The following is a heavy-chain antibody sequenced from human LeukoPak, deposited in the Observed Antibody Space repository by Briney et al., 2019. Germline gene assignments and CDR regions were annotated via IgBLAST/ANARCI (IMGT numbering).Heavy chain of an antibody. Sequence: PGGSLRLSCVASGFTFSSYEMNWVRQAPGKGLEWVSHISRSGSTMYYADSVKGRFTISRDNAKNSLYLQMNSLRAEDTAVYYCAKDRGTGSNSPYYFDYWGQGTLVTVSS. CDR2: ISRSGSTM. CDR1: GFTFSSYE. CDR3: AKDRGTGSNSPYYFDY. V-gene: IGHV3-48*03. J-gene: IGHJ4*02. D-gene: IGHD3-10*01.